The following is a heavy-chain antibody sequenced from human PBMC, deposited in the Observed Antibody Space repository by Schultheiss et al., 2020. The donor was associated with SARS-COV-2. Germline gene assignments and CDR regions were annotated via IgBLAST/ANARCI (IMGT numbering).Heavy chain of an antibody. CDR2: IYYSGST. D-gene: IGHD6-13*01. J-gene: IGHJ3*02. Sequence: SETLSLTCTVSGGSISSGGYYWSWIRQHPGKGLEWIGYIYYSGSTYYNPSLKSRVTISVDKSKNQFSLKLSSVTAADTAVYYCARRLVAAAGPNDAFDIWGQGTMVTVSS. CDR3: ARRLVAAAGPNDAFDI. V-gene: IGHV4-31*03. CDR1: GGSISSGGYY.